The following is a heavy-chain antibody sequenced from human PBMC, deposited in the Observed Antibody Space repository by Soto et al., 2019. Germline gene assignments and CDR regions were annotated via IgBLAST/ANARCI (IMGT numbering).Heavy chain of an antibody. D-gene: IGHD1-1*01. Sequence: EVQLLESGGGVVQRGGSLRLSCAASGFTFSNYAMTWVRQAPGKGLEWVSLISSTGSSTYYADSVKGRFTISRDNSKNTLSQQINSLRAEDTAVYYCAKSLRTAAFDYWGQGALVTVFS. V-gene: IGHV3-23*01. J-gene: IGHJ4*02. CDR1: GFTFSNYA. CDR3: AKSLRTAAFDY. CDR2: ISSTGSST.